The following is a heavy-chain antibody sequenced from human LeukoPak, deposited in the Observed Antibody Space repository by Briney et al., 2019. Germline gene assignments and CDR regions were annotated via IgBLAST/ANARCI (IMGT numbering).Heavy chain of an antibody. CDR1: GYTFTSYA. V-gene: IGHV1-3*03. D-gene: IGHD5-18*01. CDR3: ARGRGYSYNKGAFDI. CDR2: INAGNGNT. Sequence: ASVKVSCKASGYTFTSYAMHWVRQAPGQRLEWMGWINAGNGNTKYSQEFQGRVTITRDTSASTAYMELSSLRSEDMAVYYCARGRGYSYNKGAFDIWGQGTMVTVSS. J-gene: IGHJ3*02.